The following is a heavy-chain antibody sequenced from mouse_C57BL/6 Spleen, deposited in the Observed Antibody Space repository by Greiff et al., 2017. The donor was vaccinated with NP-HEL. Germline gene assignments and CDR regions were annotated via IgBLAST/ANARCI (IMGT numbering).Heavy chain of an antibody. CDR3: ARSPYYGNYFDY. V-gene: IGHV1-52*01. J-gene: IGHJ2*01. CDR1: GYTFTSYW. CDR2: IDPSDSET. Sequence: QVQLQQPGAELVRPGSSVKLSCKASGYTFTSYWMHWVKQRPIQGLEWIGNIDPSDSETHYNQKFKDKATLTVDKSSSTAYMQLSSLTSEDSAVYYCARSPYYGNYFDYWGQGTTLTVSS. D-gene: IGHD2-10*01.